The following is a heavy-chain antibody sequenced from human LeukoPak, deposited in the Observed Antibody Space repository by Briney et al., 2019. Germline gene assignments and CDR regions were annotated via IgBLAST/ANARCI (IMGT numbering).Heavy chain of an antibody. CDR2: LKGTGEK. J-gene: IGHJ4*02. CDR1: GFTFSSYA. D-gene: IGHD1-1*01. Sequence: PGGSLRLSCAASGFTFSSYAMSWVRQTPARGLEWVSSLKGTGEKFYADSVKGRFTLSRDDSRNTVYLQLNNLRVDDTAVYYCAKASRVSNADAVLWGQGTVVTVSS. CDR3: AKASRVSNADAVL. V-gene: IGHV3-23*01.